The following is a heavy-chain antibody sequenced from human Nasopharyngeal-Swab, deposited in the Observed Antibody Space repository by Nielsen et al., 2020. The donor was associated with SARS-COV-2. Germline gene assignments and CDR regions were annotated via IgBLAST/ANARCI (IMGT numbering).Heavy chain of an antibody. J-gene: IGHJ4*02. Sequence: SETLSLTCTVSGDTVNRYYWSWIRQPPGKGLEWIGNVFYTGSTNYNPSLRSRVTISMDKSKNQFSLTLSSVTAADTAVYYCARNLYTTTWKTLFDFWGQGTLVTVSS. CDR2: VFYTGST. V-gene: IGHV4-59*02. D-gene: IGHD1-26*01. CDR3: ARNLYTTTWKTLFDF. CDR1: GDTVNRYY.